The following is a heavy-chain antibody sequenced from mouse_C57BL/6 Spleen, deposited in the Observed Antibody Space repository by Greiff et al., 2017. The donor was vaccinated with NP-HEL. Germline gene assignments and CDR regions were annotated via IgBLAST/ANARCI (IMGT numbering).Heavy chain of an antibody. D-gene: IGHD4-1*01. CDR3: ARESNWVFDY. CDR1: GFTFSSYA. Sequence: EVQLVESGGGLVKPGGSLKLSCAASGFTFSSYAMSWVRQTPEKRLEWVATISDGGSYTYYPDNVKGRFTISRDNAKNNLYLQMSHLKSEDTAMYYCARESNWVFDYWGQGTTLTVSS. CDR2: ISDGGSYT. V-gene: IGHV5-4*01. J-gene: IGHJ2*01.